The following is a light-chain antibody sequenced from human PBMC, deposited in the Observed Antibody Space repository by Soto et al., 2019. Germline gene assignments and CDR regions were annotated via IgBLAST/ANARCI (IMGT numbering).Light chain of an antibody. CDR1: SSDVGGYNF. Sequence: QSALTQPASVSGSPGQSITISCTGTSSDVGGYNFVSWYQRHPGKAPKLIIYEVSNRPSGVSNRFSGSKSGNTASLTISGLQAEVEADYYCGAYTRSNTRVFGTGTKLTVL. V-gene: IGLV2-14*01. CDR3: GAYTRSNTRV. J-gene: IGLJ1*01. CDR2: EVS.